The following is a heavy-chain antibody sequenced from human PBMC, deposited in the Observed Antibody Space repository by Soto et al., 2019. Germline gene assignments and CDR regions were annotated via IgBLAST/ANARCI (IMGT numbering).Heavy chain of an antibody. CDR3: SRDRYCSGGSCYSEWAFDI. Sequence: EVQLLESGGGLVQPGGSLRLSCAASGFTFSSYAMSWVRQAPGKGLEWVSGISGSGGATYYADSVKGRFTISRDNSKNTLYLQKNSLRAEDTAVYYCSRDRYCSGGSCYSEWAFDIWGQGTMVTVSS. J-gene: IGHJ3*02. CDR1: GFTFSSYA. V-gene: IGHV3-23*01. D-gene: IGHD2-15*01. CDR2: ISGSGGAT.